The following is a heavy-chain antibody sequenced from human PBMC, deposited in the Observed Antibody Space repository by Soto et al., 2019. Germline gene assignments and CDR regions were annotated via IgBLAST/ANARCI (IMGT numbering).Heavy chain of an antibody. V-gene: IGHV4-59*06. CDR1: GGSISSYH. D-gene: IGHD3-10*01. J-gene: IGHJ6*02. Sequence: SETLSLTCTVSGGSISSYHWSWIRQSPGKGLEWIGYIYYSGSTYYNPSLKSRVTISVDTSKNQFSLKLSSVTAADTAVYYCAGLWFGELSEQYGMDVWGQGTTVTVSS. CDR2: IYYSGST. CDR3: AGLWFGELSEQYGMDV.